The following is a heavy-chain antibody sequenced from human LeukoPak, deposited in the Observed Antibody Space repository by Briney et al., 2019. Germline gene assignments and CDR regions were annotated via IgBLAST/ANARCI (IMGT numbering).Heavy chain of an antibody. D-gene: IGHD6-13*01. CDR3: ARGGAAPTPYYYYYYMDV. CDR2: IYSGGST. J-gene: IGHJ6*03. V-gene: IGHV3-53*01. CDR1: GFTVSSNY. Sequence: GGSLRLSCAASGFTVSSNYMSWLRQAPGKGREWVSVIYSGGSTYYADSVKGRFTISRDNSKNTLYLQMNSLRAEDTAVYYCARGGAAPTPYYYYYYMDVWGKGTTVTVSS.